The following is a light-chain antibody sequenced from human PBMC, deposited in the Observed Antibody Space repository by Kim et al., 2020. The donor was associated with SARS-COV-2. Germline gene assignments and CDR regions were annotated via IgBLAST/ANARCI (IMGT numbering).Light chain of an antibody. J-gene: IGLJ3*02. Sequence: QSVLTQPPSVSAAPGQKVTISCSGSSSNIGNNHASWYQQLPGTAPKLLIYDSYNRPSGIPDRFSGSKSGTSATLDITGLQTGDEADYYCGTWDTRLNAAVFGGGTQLTVL. CDR3: GTWDTRLNAAV. CDR2: DSY. V-gene: IGLV1-51*01. CDR1: SSNIGNNH.